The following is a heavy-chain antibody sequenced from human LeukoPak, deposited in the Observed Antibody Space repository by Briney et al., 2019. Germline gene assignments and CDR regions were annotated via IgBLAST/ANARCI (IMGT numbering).Heavy chain of an antibody. D-gene: IGHD3-22*01. V-gene: IGHV4-34*01. J-gene: IGHJ5*02. CDR1: GGSISSYY. CDR2: INHSGST. CDR3: ARFVGRYYYDSSGYYSAGWFDP. Sequence: SETLSLTCTVSGGSISSYYWSWIRQPPGKGLEWIGEINHSGSTNYNPSLKSRVTISVDTSKNQFSLKLSSVTAADTAVYYCARFVGRYYYDSSGYYSAGWFDPWGQGTLVTVSS.